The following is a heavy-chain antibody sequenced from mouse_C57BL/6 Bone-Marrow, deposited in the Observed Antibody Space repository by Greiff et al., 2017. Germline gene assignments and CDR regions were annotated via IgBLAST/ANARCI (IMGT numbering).Heavy chain of an antibody. Sequence: VQRVESGAELVRPGASVTLSCKASGYTFTDYEMHWVKQTPVHGLEWIGAIDPETGGTAYNQKFKGKAILTADKSSSTAYMELRSLTSEDSAVYYCTRGGWLLRFAYWGQGTLVTVSA. CDR1: GYTFTDYE. CDR2: IDPETGGT. V-gene: IGHV1-15*01. D-gene: IGHD2-3*01. CDR3: TRGGWLLRFAY. J-gene: IGHJ3*01.